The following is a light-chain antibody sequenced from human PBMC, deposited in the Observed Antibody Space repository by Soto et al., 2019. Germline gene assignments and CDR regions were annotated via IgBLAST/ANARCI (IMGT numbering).Light chain of an antibody. J-gene: IGLJ1*01. CDR2: VNS. V-gene: IGLV1-40*01. CDR1: SSNIGAGYD. CDR3: QSFDNSLSGPYV. Sequence: QSVLTQPPSVSGAPGQRVTISCTGSSSNIGAGYDVHWYQQLPGTAPKLLIYVNSNRPSGVPDRFSGSKSGTSASLAITGLQPVDEADYYCQSFDNSLSGPYVFGTGTKVTVL.